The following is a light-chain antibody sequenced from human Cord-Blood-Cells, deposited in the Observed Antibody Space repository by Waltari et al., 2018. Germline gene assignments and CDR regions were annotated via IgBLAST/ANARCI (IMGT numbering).Light chain of an antibody. J-gene: IGKJ3*01. Sequence: DIHMTQSPSSLSASVGDRVTITCRASQSISSYFNWYQQKPGKAPKLLIYAASSLQSGVPSRFSGSGAGTDCTLTISSLQPEDFATYYCQQSYSTPFTFGPGTKVDIK. CDR1: QSISSY. CDR3: QQSYSTPFT. CDR2: AAS. V-gene: IGKV1-39*01.